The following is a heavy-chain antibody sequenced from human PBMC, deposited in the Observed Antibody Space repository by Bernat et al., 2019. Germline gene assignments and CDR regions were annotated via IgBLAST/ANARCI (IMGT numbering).Heavy chain of an antibody. J-gene: IGHJ5*02. CDR3: ARRGSSSPRNWFDP. D-gene: IGHD6-6*01. V-gene: IGHV4-39*02. Sequence: QQQLKESGPRLVKPSETLSLTCTVSGGSISSSAYYWDWIRQPPGKGLEWIGGIYYSGRTYYNPSLRSRVSISVNTSRNNFSVKLGSVTAADTAVYYCARRGSSSPRNWFDPWGQGTLVTVSS. CDR1: GGSISSSAYY. CDR2: IYYSGRT.